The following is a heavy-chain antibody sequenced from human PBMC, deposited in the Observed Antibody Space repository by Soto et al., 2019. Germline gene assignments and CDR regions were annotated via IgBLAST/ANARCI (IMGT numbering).Heavy chain of an antibody. CDR3: ARVFGSSWYFDY. V-gene: IGHV4-34*01. Sequence: SETLSLTCAVYGGSFSGYYWSWIRQPPGKGLEWIGEINPSGSTNYNPSLKSRVTISVDTSKNQFSLKLSSVTAADTAVYYCARVFGSSWYFDYWGQGTLVTVSS. J-gene: IGHJ4*02. CDR2: INPSGST. CDR1: GGSFSGYY. D-gene: IGHD6-13*01.